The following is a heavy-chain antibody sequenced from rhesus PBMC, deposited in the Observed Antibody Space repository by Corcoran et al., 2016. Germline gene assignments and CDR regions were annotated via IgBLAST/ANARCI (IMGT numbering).Heavy chain of an antibody. Sequence: QVTLRESGPALVNLTQILTLTFTFSGFSFAATETGVCLVRQLPGKALEWLDNSNGKYRKYYNPSLKSRLTLSEDTSKNQGVLGMSNMAPVDTATYCCARAQGYNNWSSPWGQGVLVTVSS. CDR2: SNGKYRK. J-gene: IGHJ4*01. CDR3: ARAQGYNNWSSP. D-gene: IGHD6-13*01. CDR1: GFSFAATETG. V-gene: IGHV2-95*01.